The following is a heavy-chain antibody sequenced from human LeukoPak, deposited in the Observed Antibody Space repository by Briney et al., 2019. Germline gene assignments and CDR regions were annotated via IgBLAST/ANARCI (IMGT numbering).Heavy chain of an antibody. V-gene: IGHV1-8*01. Sequence: ASVKVSCKASGYTFTSYDINWVRQATGQGLEWMGWMNPNSGNTGYAQKFQGRVTMTRNTSISTAYMELSSLRSEDTAVYYCARDPQEGYDFWSGYYTYYFDYWGQGTLVTVSS. J-gene: IGHJ4*02. D-gene: IGHD3-3*01. CDR1: GYTFTSYD. CDR3: ARDPQEGYDFWSGYYTYYFDY. CDR2: MNPNSGNT.